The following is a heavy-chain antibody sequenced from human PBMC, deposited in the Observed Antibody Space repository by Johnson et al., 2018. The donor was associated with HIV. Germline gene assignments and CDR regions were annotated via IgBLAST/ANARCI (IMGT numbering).Heavy chain of an antibody. J-gene: IGHJ3*02. Sequence: AQLVETGGGLIQPGGSLRLSCVASGFTVSSSYMSWVRQAPRKGLEWISVIYRGGSIYYAASVRGRFTLSRDNSKNTLYLQMNSLRAEDTAMYYCASSFGDWVPIEQTSAFDIWGQGTLVTVSS. V-gene: IGHV3-53*02. CDR2: IYRGGSI. D-gene: IGHD3-16*01. CDR1: GFTVSSSY. CDR3: ASSFGDWVPIEQTSAFDI.